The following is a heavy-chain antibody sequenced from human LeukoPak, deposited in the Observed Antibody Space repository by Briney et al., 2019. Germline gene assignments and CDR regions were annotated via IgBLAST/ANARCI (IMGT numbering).Heavy chain of an antibody. CDR2: ISGSSSTI. CDR3: ARDATYDSSGYYCSGCNAFDI. Sequence: PGGSLRLSCAASGFTFSSYSMNWVRQAPGKGLEWISYISGSSSTIYYADSVKGRFTIPRDNARNSLYLQMNSLRAEDTAVYYCARDATYDSSGYYCSGCNAFDIWGQGTMVTVSS. J-gene: IGHJ3*02. CDR1: GFTFSSYS. V-gene: IGHV3-48*04. D-gene: IGHD3-22*01.